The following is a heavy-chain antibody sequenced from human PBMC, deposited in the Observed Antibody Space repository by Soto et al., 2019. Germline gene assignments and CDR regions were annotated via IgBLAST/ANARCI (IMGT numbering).Heavy chain of an antibody. CDR1: GFTFSSYA. D-gene: IGHD3-9*01. CDR3: SRDRSWRTGYSSGIDV. CDR2: MWYDRSHT. Sequence: QAHLVESGGGVVQPGGSLRLSCAASGFTFSSYAMHWVRQAPGKGLAWVALMWYDRSHTYYADSVKGRFNISRDESKNILFLHMSGLRAEDTAVYYCSRDRSWRTGYSSGIDVWGQGTTVTVS. V-gene: IGHV3-33*01. J-gene: IGHJ6*02.